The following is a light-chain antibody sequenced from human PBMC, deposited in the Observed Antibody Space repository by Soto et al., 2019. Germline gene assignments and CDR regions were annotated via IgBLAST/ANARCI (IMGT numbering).Light chain of an antibody. J-gene: IGLJ3*02. V-gene: IGLV1-51*01. CDR1: SSNIGANY. CDR2: DSS. Sequence: QSVLTQPPSVSAAPGQKVTVSCSGSSSNIGANYVSWYQQFPGAAPKLLIYDSSKRPSGIPDRFSGSKSGTSATLGITGLQTGDEADYYCGTWDNSLSTWVFGGGTKVTVL. CDR3: GTWDNSLSTWV.